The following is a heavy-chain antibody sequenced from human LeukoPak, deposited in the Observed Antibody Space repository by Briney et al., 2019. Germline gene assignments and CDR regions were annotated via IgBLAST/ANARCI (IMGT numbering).Heavy chain of an antibody. J-gene: IGHJ4*02. Sequence: SETLSLTCTVSGGSISSSSYYWGWIRQPPGKGLEWIGSIYYSGSTYYNPSLKRRVTISVDTSKNQFSLKLSLVTAADTAVYYCAKQKGHCDDYARAWGQGTLVTVSS. CDR3: AKQKGHCDDYARA. D-gene: IGHD4-17*01. CDR1: GGSISSSSYY. V-gene: IGHV4-39*01. CDR2: IYYSGST.